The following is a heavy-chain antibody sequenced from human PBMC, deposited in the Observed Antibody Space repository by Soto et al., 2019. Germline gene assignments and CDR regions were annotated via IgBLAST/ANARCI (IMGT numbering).Heavy chain of an antibody. Sequence: SETLSLTCTVSGGSISSDYWSWIRQPPGKGLEWIGFIYYSGSINYNPSFESRVAISVDTSKNQFSLNLTSVTAADTAVYYCTRHWNRGSFGSWGQGTLVT. J-gene: IGHJ5*01. D-gene: IGHD1-1*01. CDR1: GGSISSDY. CDR3: TRHWNRGSFGS. V-gene: IGHV4-59*08. CDR2: IYYSGSI.